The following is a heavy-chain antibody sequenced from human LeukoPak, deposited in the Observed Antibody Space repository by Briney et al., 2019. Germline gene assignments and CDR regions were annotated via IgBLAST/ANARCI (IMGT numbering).Heavy chain of an antibody. J-gene: IGHJ6*02. V-gene: IGHV4-34*01. D-gene: IGHD2-2*01. CDR2: INHSGST. Sequence: PSETLSLTCAVYGGSFSGYYWSWIRQPPGKGLEWIGEINHSGSTNYNPSLKSRVTISVDTSKNQFSLKLSSVTAADTAVYYCARGPEYCSSTSCQVYYYGMDVWGQGTTVTVSS. CDR3: ARGPEYCSSTSCQVYYYGMDV. CDR1: GGSFSGYY.